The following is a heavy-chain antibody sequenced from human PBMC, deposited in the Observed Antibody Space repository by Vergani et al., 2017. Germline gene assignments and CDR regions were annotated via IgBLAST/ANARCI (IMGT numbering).Heavy chain of an antibody. D-gene: IGHD3-16*01. J-gene: IGHJ5*02. Sequence: EVQLVESGGGLVQPGGSLRLSCVGSGFTFSSNWMHWVRQVPGKGLEWVTRINSEGSSISYADSVKGRFTISRDNAKNTMYLQMNSLTAEDTAVYYCGRELGIPWGQGTLVTVSS. V-gene: IGHV3-74*01. CDR3: GRELGIP. CDR2: INSEGSSI. CDR1: GFTFSSNW.